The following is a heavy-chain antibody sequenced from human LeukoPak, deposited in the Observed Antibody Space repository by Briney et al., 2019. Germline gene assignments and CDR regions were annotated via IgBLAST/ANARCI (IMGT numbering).Heavy chain of an antibody. D-gene: IGHD2-2*01. J-gene: IGHJ3*02. CDR3: ASPLPVPAAIWLYAFDI. V-gene: IGHV1-46*01. CDR1: GYTFTSYY. CDR2: INPSGGST. Sequence: GASVKVSCKASGYTFTSYYMHWVRQAPGQGLEWMGIINPSGGSTSYAQKFQGRVTMTRDMSTSTVYMELSSLRSEDTAVYYCASPLPVPAAIWLYAFDIWGQGTMVTVSS.